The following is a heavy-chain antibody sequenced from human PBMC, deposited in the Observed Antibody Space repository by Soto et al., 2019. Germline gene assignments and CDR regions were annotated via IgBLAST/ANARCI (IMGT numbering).Heavy chain of an antibody. V-gene: IGHV4-61*01. CDR2: IYNNGNT. J-gene: IGHJ4*02. CDR1: GGSVSSVKYF. D-gene: IGHD7-27*01. Sequence: QMQLQESGPGLVKPSETLSLTCNVSGGSVSSVKYFWSWIRQPPGKGLEWIAYIYNNGNTNYNPSLKSRATISVDTSKHQCSLKLTSVTAADSAVYFCARTVMPVGNLAAFDHWGQGVLVTVSS. CDR3: ARTVMPVGNLAAFDH.